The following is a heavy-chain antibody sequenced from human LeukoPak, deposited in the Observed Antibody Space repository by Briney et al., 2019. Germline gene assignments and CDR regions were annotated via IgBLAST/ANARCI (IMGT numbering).Heavy chain of an antibody. Sequence: EASVKVSCKASGYTFTSYGISLVRQAPGQGLEWMGWISAYNGNTNYAQKLQGRVTMTTDTSTSTAYMELRSLRSDDTAVYYCARATVHLQIDYWGQGTLVTVSS. D-gene: IGHD5-24*01. CDR3: ARATVHLQIDY. CDR1: GYTFTSYG. V-gene: IGHV1-18*01. J-gene: IGHJ4*02. CDR2: ISAYNGNT.